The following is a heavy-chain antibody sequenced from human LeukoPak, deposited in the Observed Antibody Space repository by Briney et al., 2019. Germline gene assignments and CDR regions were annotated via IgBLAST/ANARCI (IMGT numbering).Heavy chain of an antibody. CDR1: GFTFDVYA. Sequence: PGRSLRLSCAASGFTFDVYAMHWVRQAPGKGLEWVSTIGWNSGSIGYADSVKGGFTISRHNAKNSLYLQMNSLGAEDTAVYYCAKDGRWLQLQYYFDYWGQGTLVTVSS. CDR2: IGWNSGSI. CDR3: AKDGRWLQLQYYFDY. J-gene: IGHJ4*02. V-gene: IGHV3-9*01. D-gene: IGHD5-24*01.